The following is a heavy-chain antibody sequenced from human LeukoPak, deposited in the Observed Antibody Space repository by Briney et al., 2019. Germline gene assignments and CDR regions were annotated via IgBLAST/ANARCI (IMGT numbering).Heavy chain of an antibody. CDR2: ISGSGGST. CDR1: GFTFSSYA. J-gene: IGHJ4*02. D-gene: IGHD3-9*01. V-gene: IGHV3-23*01. CDR3: AKDSLLRYFDWFQLNYFDY. Sequence: GGSLRLSCAASGFTFSSYAMSWVRQAPGKGLEWVSAISGSGGSTYYADSVKGRFTISRDNSKNTLYLQMNSLRAEDTAVYYCAKDSLLRYFDWFQLNYFDYWGQGTLVTVSS.